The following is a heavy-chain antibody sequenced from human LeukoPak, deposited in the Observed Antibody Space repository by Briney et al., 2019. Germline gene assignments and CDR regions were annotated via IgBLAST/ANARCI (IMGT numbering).Heavy chain of an antibody. Sequence: GGSLRLSCAASGFTFSNYGMHWVRQAPGMGLEWVAVIWYDGSNKYYADSVKGRFIISRDNSKNTLYLQMNSLRAEDTAVYYCARDISGYYYFDYWGQGTLVTVSS. J-gene: IGHJ4*02. CDR1: GFTFSNYG. CDR3: ARDISGYYYFDY. CDR2: IWYDGSNK. D-gene: IGHD3-22*01. V-gene: IGHV3-33*01.